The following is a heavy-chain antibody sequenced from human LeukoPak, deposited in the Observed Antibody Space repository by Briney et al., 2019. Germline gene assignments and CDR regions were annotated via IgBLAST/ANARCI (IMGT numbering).Heavy chain of an antibody. V-gene: IGHV3-53*01. CDR3: ARADGWYAPGY. CDR1: GFTVSSNY. J-gene: IGHJ4*02. CDR2: IYSGGST. D-gene: IGHD6-19*01. Sequence: GGSLRLSCAASGFTVSSNYMSWVRQAPGKGLEWVSVIYSGGSTYYADSVKGRFTISRDNSKNTLYLQMNSLRAEDTAVYYCARADGWYAPGYWGQGTLVTVSS.